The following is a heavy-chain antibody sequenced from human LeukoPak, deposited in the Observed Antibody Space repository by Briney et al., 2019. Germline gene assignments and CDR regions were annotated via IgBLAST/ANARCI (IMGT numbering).Heavy chain of an antibody. J-gene: IGHJ4*02. CDR3: AEVSQPLLGAPDY. CDR2: ISGSGGST. Sequence: PGGSLRLSCAVSGFTFSSYAMSWVRQAPGKGLEWVSAISGSGGSTYYADSVKGRFTISRDNSKNTLYLQMNSLRAEDTAVYYCAEVSQPLLGAPDYWGQGTLVTVSS. CDR1: GFTFSSYA. V-gene: IGHV3-23*01. D-gene: IGHD2-21*02.